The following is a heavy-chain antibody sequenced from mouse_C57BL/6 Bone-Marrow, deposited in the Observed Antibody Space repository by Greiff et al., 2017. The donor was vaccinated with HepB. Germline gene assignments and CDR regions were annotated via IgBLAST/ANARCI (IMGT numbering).Heavy chain of an antibody. CDR1: GFTFSDYY. V-gene: IGHV5-16*01. J-gene: IGHJ2*01. CDR3: ARDGWLLFDY. CDR2: INYDGSST. Sequence: EVQRVESEGGLVQPGSSMKLSCTASGFTFSDYYMAWVRQVPEKGLEWVANINYDGSSTNYLDSLKSSSIISRDNAKNIQYLQLSSLKSEDTATYYCARDGWLLFDYWGQGTTLTVSS. D-gene: IGHD1-1*02.